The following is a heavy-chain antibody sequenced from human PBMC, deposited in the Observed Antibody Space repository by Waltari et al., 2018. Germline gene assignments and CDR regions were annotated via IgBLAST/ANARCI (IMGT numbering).Heavy chain of an antibody. CDR1: GFTCGGYG. CDR2: ITFDGTNK. CDR3: ASIFAGTAVTTIQPIDI. J-gene: IGHJ3*02. V-gene: IGHV3-30*02. D-gene: IGHD4-17*01. Sequence: QVQLVESGGGVVQHGGSLGLYCAASGFTCGGYGWHWVRQAPGKGLEWLAFITFDGTNKYYADSVKGRFTISRDNPKNTMFLQMNSLRPDDTAIYYCASIFAGTAVTTIQPIDIWGQGTMVTVSS.